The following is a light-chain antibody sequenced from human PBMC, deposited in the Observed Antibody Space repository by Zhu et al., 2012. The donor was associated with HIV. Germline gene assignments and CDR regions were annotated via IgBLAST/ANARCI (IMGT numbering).Light chain of an antibody. CDR1: QSVSSNY. CDR2: GAS. CDR3: QQYGSSPT. V-gene: IGKV3-20*01. J-gene: IGKJ4*01. Sequence: EIVMTQSPATLSVSPGDRATLSCRASQSVSSNYLAWYQQKPGQAPRLLIYGASSRATGIPDRFSGSGFGTDFTLTISRLEPEDFAVYYCQQYGSSPTFGGGTKVEIK.